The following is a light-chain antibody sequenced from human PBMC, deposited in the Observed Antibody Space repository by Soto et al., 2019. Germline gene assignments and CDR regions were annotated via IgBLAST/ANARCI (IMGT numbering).Light chain of an antibody. CDR3: AAWDDSLNAYV. CDR1: TSNIGTNA. Sequence: QSVLTQPPSVSEAPRQRVTISCSGSTSNIGTNAVTWYQQLPGKAPKLLIRYDNLLPPGVSDRFSGSKSGTSASLAISGLQSEDEADYYCAAWDDSLNAYVFGTGTKLTVL. CDR2: YDN. V-gene: IGLV1-36*01. J-gene: IGLJ1*01.